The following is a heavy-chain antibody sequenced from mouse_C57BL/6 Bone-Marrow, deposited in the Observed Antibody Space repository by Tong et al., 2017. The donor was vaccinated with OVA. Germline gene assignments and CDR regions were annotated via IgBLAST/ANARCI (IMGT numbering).Heavy chain of an antibody. Sequence: LVRPGTSVKVSCKASGYSFTGYFMHWVKQSHGKSLEWIGYISCYNGATSYNQKFKGKATFTVDTSSSTAYMQFNSLTSEDSAVYYCARNITTFDYWGQGTTLTVSS. CDR2: ISCYNGAT. D-gene: IGHD1-2*01. J-gene: IGHJ2*01. V-gene: IGHV1S34*01. CDR1: GYSFTGYF. CDR3: ARNITTFDY.